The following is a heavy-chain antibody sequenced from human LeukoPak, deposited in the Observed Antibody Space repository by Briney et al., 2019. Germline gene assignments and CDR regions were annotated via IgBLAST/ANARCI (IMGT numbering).Heavy chain of an antibody. CDR2: INPNSGGT. V-gene: IGHV1-2*02. J-gene: IGHJ4*02. CDR1: GYTFTNCA. CDR3: ARPRVRGVPQEALDY. Sequence: ASVEVSCKASGYTFTNCAMNWLRQAPGQGLEWMGWINPNSGGTNYAQKFQGRVTMTRDTSISTAYMELSRLRSDDTAVYYCARPRVRGVPQEALDYWGQGTLVTVSS. D-gene: IGHD3-10*01.